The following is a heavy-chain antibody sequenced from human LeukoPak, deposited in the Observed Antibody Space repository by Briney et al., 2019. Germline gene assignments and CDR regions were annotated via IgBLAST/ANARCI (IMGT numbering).Heavy chain of an antibody. CDR1: GYTYTGYY. CDR3: ASHSYGFWVFDY. CDR2: INPNSGGT. V-gene: IGHV1-2*02. D-gene: IGHD5-18*01. J-gene: IGHJ4*02. Sequence: RASVKVSCKASGYTYTGYYMHWVRQAPGQGLEWMGWINPNSGGTNYAQKFQGRVTMTRDTSISTAYMELSRLRSDDTAVYYCASHSYGFWVFDYWGQGTLVTVSS.